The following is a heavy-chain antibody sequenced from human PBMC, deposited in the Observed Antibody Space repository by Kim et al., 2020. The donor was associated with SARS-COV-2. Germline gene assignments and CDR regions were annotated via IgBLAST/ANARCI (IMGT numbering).Heavy chain of an antibody. CDR1: GFTFSSYS. CDR2: ISSSSSTI. Sequence: GGSLRLSCAASGFTFSSYSMNWVRQAPGKGLEWVSYISSSSSTIYYADSVKGRFTISRDNAKNSLYLQMNSLRDEDTAVYYCARDTGLGLWQGRVPGFDYWGQGTLVTVSS. J-gene: IGHJ4*02. CDR3: ARDTGLGLWQGRVPGFDY. V-gene: IGHV3-48*02. D-gene: IGHD6-19*01.